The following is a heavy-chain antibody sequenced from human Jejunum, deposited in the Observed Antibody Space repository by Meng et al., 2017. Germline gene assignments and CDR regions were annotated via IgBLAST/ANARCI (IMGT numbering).Heavy chain of an antibody. D-gene: IGHD3-3*01. CDR3: ARDGDYYDLDY. J-gene: IGHJ4*02. CDR2: IIPSISYA. Sequence: QSAPVGGEGTKPGASVKVAFKASGYTFIDAYVHWVRQAPGQGLEWRGRIIPSISYAGSAQKFQGRVTLTWDTSISTAYMELSSLRSDDTATYYCARDGDYYDLDYWGQGTLVTVSS. CDR1: GYTFIDAY. V-gene: IGHV1-2*06.